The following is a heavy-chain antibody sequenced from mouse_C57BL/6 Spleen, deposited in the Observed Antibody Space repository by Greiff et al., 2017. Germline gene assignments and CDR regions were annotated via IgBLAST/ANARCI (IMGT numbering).Heavy chain of an antibody. D-gene: IGHD1-1*01. CDR1: GYTFTDYE. Sequence: QVQLQQSGAELVRPGASVTLSCKASGYTFTDYEMHWVKQTPGHGLEWIGAIDPETGGTAYNQKFKGKAILTADKSSSSAYMQLRSLTSEDSAVYDCTRGYGSSYAMDYWGQGTSVTVSS. V-gene: IGHV1-15*01. CDR2: IDPETGGT. CDR3: TRGYGSSYAMDY. J-gene: IGHJ4*01.